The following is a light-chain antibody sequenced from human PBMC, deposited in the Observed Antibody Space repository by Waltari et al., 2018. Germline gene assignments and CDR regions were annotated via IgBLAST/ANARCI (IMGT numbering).Light chain of an antibody. V-gene: IGLV1-44*01. J-gene: IGLJ3*02. CDR3: AAWDDSLNGFWV. CDR2: DND. CDR1: SSNIGSNT. Sequence: QSVLTQPPSASGTPGQRVTISCSGSSSNIGSNTVNWYQQPPGPTPKLLIYDNDQRPSGVPDRFSGSKSGTSASLAISGLQSEDESDYYCAAWDDSLNGFWVFGGGTKLTVL.